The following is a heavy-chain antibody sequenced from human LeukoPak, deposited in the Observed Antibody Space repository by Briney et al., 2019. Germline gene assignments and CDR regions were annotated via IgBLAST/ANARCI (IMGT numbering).Heavy chain of an antibody. CDR3: ARGPRVVTLGSRFDP. J-gene: IGHJ5*02. D-gene: IGHD2-21*02. V-gene: IGHV1-2*02. CDR1: GYTFTGYY. Sequence: ASVKVSCKASGYTFTGYYMHWVRQAPGQGLEWMGWMNPNSGNTGYAQKFQGRVTMTRDTSISTAYMELSRLRSDDTAVYYCARGPRVVTLGSRFDPWGQGTLVTVSS. CDR2: MNPNSGNT.